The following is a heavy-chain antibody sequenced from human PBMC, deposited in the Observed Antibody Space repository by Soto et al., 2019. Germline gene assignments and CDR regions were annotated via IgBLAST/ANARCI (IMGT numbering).Heavy chain of an antibody. CDR1: GFTFSSYA. Sequence: GGSLRLSCAASGFTFSSYAMSWVRQAPGKGLEWVAAISGSGGSTYYADSVKGRFTISRDNSKNTLYLQINSLRAEDTAVYYCARLDCSSTSCYEDCFDPWGQGTLVTVSS. CDR2: ISGSGGST. D-gene: IGHD2-2*01. V-gene: IGHV3-23*01. CDR3: ARLDCSSTSCYEDCFDP. J-gene: IGHJ5*02.